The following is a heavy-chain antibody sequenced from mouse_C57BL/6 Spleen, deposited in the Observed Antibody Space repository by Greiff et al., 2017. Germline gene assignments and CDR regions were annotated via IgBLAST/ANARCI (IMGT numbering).Heavy chain of an antibody. J-gene: IGHJ4*01. Sequence: QVQLQQPGAELVRPGSSVKLSCKASGYTFTSYRMHWVKQRPIQGLEWIGNIDPSDSETHYNQKFKDKATLTVDKSSSTAYMQLSSLTSEDSAVYYCARRLRAYAMDYWGQGTSVTVSS. V-gene: IGHV1-52*01. D-gene: IGHD1-1*01. CDR3: ARRLRAYAMDY. CDR1: GYTFTSYR. CDR2: IDPSDSET.